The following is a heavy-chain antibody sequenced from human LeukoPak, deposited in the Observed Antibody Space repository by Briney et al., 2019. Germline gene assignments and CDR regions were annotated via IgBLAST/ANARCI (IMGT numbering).Heavy chain of an antibody. CDR3: ARVGYGSSWGERYYFDH. CDR1: GFSVSNNY. CDR2: ISSAGDT. J-gene: IGHJ4*02. V-gene: IGHV3-66*01. Sequence: GGSLRLSCATSGFSVSNNYMSWVRQAPGKGLEWVSVISSAGDTYYADSVKGRFSISRDTSKDSVFLEMNSLRAEDTAVYYCARVGYGSSWGERYYFDHWGQGAQVTVSS. D-gene: IGHD6-13*01.